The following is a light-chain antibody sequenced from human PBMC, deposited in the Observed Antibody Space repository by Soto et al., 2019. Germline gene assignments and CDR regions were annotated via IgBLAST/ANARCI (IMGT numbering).Light chain of an antibody. CDR3: ASYTSTSTYV. Sequence: QSVLTQPASVSGSPGQSITISCTGTSSDVGGYNYVSWYQQFAGKAPKLMIYDVSNRPSGVSNRFSGSKSGNTASLTISGLQAEDEADYYCASYTSTSTYVFGTGTKVTVL. J-gene: IGLJ1*01. CDR2: DVS. CDR1: SSDVGGYNY. V-gene: IGLV2-14*01.